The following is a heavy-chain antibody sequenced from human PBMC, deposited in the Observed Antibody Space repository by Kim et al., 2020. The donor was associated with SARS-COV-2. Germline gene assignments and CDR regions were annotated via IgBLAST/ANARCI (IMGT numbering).Heavy chain of an antibody. D-gene: IGHD2-2*01. J-gene: IGHJ5*02. V-gene: IGHV5-51*01. CDR1: GYSFSSSW. CDR2: IYVGDSDT. Sequence: GESLKISCKGSGYSFSSSWVAWVRQMPGKGLEWMGIIYVGDSDTRYSPSFQGQVTISVDRSVSTAYLQWTSLTASDTAIYFCVRHTTSSADPWGQGTLVTVSS. CDR3: VRHTTSSADP.